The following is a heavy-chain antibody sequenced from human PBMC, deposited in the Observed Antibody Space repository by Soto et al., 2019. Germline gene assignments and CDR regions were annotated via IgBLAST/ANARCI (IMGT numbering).Heavy chain of an antibody. CDR1: GYTFTSYD. CDR3: ARVGDSHPLLYYDGMDV. V-gene: IGHV1-8*01. CDR2: MNPNSGNT. D-gene: IGHD2-21*02. J-gene: IGHJ6*02. Sequence: QVQLVQSGAEVKKPGASVKVSCKASGYTFTSYDINWVRQATGQGLEWMGWMNPNSGNTGYAQKFQGRVTMTRNTSISTAYLELSSLRSEDTAVYYCARVGDSHPLLYYDGMDVWGQGTTVTVSS.